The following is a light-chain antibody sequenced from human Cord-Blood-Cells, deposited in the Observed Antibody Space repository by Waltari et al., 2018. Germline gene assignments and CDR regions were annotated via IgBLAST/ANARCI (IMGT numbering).Light chain of an antibody. J-gene: IGLJ2*01. CDR2: QDS. CDR1: TLGDTY. CDR3: QAWDSSTVV. Sequence: SYELTQPPSVSVSTGQTASIISSGCTLGDTYACWYQQKPGQSPVLVIYQDSKRPSGIPERFSGANAGNTATLTISGTQAMDEADYYCQAWDSSTVVFGGGTKLTVL. V-gene: IGLV3-1*01.